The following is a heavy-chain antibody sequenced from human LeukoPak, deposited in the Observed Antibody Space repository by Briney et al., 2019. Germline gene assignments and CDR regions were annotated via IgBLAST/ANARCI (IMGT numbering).Heavy chain of an antibody. Sequence: SETLSLTCAVYGGSFSGYYWSWIRQPPGKGLEWIGEINHSGSTNYNPSLKSRVTISVDTSKNQFSLKLSSVTAADTAVYYCARWVRGYFDYWGQGTLVTVSS. CDR3: ARWVRGYFDY. J-gene: IGHJ4*02. D-gene: IGHD3-10*01. V-gene: IGHV4-34*01. CDR2: INHSGST. CDR1: GGSFSGYY.